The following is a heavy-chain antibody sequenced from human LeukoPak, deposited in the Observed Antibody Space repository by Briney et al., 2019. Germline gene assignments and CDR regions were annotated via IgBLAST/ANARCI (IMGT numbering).Heavy chain of an antibody. CDR3: AKLSASQAYCGGDCYFDY. Sequence: GGSLRLSCTSSGFTFSSYWMSWVRQAPGKGPEWVAHIKENGNEQYYADSVKGRFTISRDNAKKSLCLQMNSLRAEDTAVYYCAKLSASQAYCGGDCYFDYWGQGTLVTVSS. D-gene: IGHD2-21*02. J-gene: IGHJ4*02. V-gene: IGHV3-7*03. CDR2: IKENGNEQ. CDR1: GFTFSSYW.